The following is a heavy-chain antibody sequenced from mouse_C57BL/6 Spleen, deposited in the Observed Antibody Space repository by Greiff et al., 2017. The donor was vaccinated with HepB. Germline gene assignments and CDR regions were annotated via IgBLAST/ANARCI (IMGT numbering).Heavy chain of an antibody. CDR3: ARSGYYYGSSYFAWFAY. Sequence: VQLKESGPELVKPGASVKISCKASGYTFTDYYMNWVKQSHGKSLEWIGDINPNNGGTSYNQKFKGKATLTVDKSSSTAYMELRSLTSEDSAVYYCARSGYYYGSSYFAWFAYWGQGTLVTVSA. CDR2: INPNNGGT. J-gene: IGHJ3*01. D-gene: IGHD1-1*01. CDR1: GYTFTDYY. V-gene: IGHV1-26*01.